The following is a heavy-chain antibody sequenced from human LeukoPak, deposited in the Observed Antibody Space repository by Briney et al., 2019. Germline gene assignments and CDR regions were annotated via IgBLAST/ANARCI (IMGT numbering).Heavy chain of an antibody. CDR2: IYPDDSTT. CDR3: ARVRSGSYYYCYGMDV. J-gene: IGHJ6*02. V-gene: IGHV5-51*01. D-gene: IGHD1-26*01. Sequence: GESLKISCRGFGYSFYGYWIGWVRQMPGKSLEWMGIIYPDDSTTEYSPSFQGQVTMSVDKSVSIAYLQWSSLKASDTAMYYCARVRSGSYYYCYGMDVWGQGTTVTVSS. CDR1: GYSFYGYW.